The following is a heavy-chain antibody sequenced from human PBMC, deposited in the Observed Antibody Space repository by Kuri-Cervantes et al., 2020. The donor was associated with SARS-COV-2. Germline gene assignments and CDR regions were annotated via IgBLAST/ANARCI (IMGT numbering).Heavy chain of an antibody. CDR1: GYSISSDYY. V-gene: IGHV4-38-2*01. CDR3: ARAWIQLWLGPDAFDI. J-gene: IGHJ3*02. CDR2: IYHSGST. D-gene: IGHD5-18*01. Sequence: SETLSLTCAVSGYSISSDYYWGWIRQPPGKGLEWIGTIYHSGSTYYNPSLKSRLTISVDTSKNQFSLKLSSVTAADTAVYYCARAWIQLWLGPDAFDIWGQGTMVTVSS.